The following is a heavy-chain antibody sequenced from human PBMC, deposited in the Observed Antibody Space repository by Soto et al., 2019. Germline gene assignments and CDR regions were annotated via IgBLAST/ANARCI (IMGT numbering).Heavy chain of an antibody. CDR3: ARLYTGYYMDV. D-gene: IGHD1-20*01. Sequence: SETLSLTCAVYGGSFSGYYWSWIRQPPGKGLEWIGEINHSGSTNYNPSLKSRVTISVDTSKNQFSLKLSSVTAADTAVYYCARLYTGYYMDVWGKGTTVTVSS. CDR1: GGSFSGYY. J-gene: IGHJ6*03. CDR2: INHSGST. V-gene: IGHV4-34*01.